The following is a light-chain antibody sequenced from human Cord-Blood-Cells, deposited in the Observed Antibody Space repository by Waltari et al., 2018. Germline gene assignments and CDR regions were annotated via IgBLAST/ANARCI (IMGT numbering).Light chain of an antibody. V-gene: IGLV5-45*02. CDR1: SGINVGTYR. CDR2: YKADSEK. CDR3: MIWHSSAVV. J-gene: IGLJ2*01. Sequence: QAVLTQPSSLSASPGESASLTCTLRSGINVGTYRIYWYQQKPGSPPQYPLRYKADSEKQQGSGVPSRFSGSKDASANAGILLISGLQSEDEADYYCMIWHSSAVVFGGGTKLTVL.